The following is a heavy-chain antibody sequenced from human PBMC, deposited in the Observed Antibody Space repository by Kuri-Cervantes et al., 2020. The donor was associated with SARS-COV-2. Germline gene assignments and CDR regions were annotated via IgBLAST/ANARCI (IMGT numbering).Heavy chain of an antibody. CDR3: ARGRLIVVVPADLGMDV. CDR1: GGSISSGGYY. D-gene: IGHD2-2*01. V-gene: IGHV4-61*08. CDR2: IYYSGST. J-gene: IGHJ6*02. Sequence: SETLSLTCTVSGGSISSGGYYWSWIRQHPGKGLEWIGYIYYSGSTNYNPSLKGRVTISVDTSKNQFSLKLSSVTAADTAVYYCARGRLIVVVPADLGMDVWGQGPTVTVSS.